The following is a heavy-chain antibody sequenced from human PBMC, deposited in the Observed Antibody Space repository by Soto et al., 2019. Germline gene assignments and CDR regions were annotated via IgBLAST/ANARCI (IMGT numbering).Heavy chain of an antibody. J-gene: IGHJ6*02. CDR1: GYTFTSYA. CDR2: INAGNGNT. V-gene: IGHV1-3*05. CDR3: GRDPSNSGRDV. Sequence: QVQLVQSGAEEKKPGASVKVSCKASGYTFTSYAMHWVRQAPGQRLEWMGWINAGNGNTKYSQKFQGRVTITRDTAASPPKRGRSTLGSEDRVVFSWGRDPSNSGRDVGGQGPPATFPS.